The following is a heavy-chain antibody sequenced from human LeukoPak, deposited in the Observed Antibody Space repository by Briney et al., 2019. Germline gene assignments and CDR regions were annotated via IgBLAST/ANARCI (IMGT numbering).Heavy chain of an antibody. CDR2: INPNSGGT. CDR1: GYTFTGYY. J-gene: IGHJ4*02. CDR3: ARDQAKYYYDSSGYRY. Sequence: ASVKVSCKASGYTFTGYYVHWVRQAPGQGLEWMGWINPNSGGTNYAQKFQGRVTMTRDTSISTAYMELSRLRSDDTAVYYCARDQAKYYYDSSGYRYWGQGTLVTVSS. D-gene: IGHD3-22*01. V-gene: IGHV1-2*02.